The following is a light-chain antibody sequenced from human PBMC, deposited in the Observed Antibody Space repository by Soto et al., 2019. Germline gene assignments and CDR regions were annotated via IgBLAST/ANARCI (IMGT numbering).Light chain of an antibody. J-gene: IGKJ1*01. CDR2: GAS. Sequence: QMTQSPSSLSASVGARVTITCRASQNIRTYLNWYQQKPGKAPSLLISGASTLQSGVPSTFSVSGSATDSNLTITGPQPEDCATYYYQHSYTTPRTVGQGTVLDIK. V-gene: IGKV1-39*01. CDR1: QNIRTY. CDR3: QHSYTTPRT.